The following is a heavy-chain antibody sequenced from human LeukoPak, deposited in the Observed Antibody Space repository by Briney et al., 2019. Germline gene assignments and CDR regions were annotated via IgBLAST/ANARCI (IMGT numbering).Heavy chain of an antibody. Sequence: SETLSLTCTVSGGSISSYYWSWLRQPPGKGLEWIGYIYYSGSTNYNPSLKSRVTISVDTSKNQFSLKLSSVTAADTAVYYCARAPYGDLTFDYWGQGALVTVSS. CDR3: ARAPYGDLTFDY. J-gene: IGHJ4*02. CDR2: IYYSGST. CDR1: GGSISSYY. D-gene: IGHD4-17*01. V-gene: IGHV4-59*01.